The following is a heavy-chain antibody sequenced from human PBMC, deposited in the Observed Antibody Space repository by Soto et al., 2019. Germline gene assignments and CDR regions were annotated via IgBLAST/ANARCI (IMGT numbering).Heavy chain of an antibody. D-gene: IGHD6-13*01. Sequence: PGVTLRLSCTTSGFTFTSYSMHWVRQAPGKGLEWVATFWYDASAQRYADSVKGRFTISRDPSRGTVYLLMDSLRTDDTAVYYGVFGSWNQYFFDHWGPEILVTVSS. CDR2: FWYDASAQ. V-gene: IGHV3-33*08. CDR3: VFGSWNQYFFDH. J-gene: IGHJ4*01. CDR1: GFTFTSYS.